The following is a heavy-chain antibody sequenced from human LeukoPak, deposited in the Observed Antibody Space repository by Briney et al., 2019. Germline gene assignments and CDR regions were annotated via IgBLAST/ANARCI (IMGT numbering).Heavy chain of an antibody. CDR2: ISYDGSNK. CDR3: ARASSRITMIVVVKGGFDY. CDR1: GFTFSSYA. D-gene: IGHD3-22*01. V-gene: IGHV3-30*01. Sequence: GGSLRLSCAASGFTFSSYAMHWVRQAPGKGLEWVAVISYDGSNKYYADSVKGRFTIFRDNSKNTLYLQMNSLRAEDTAVYYCARASSRITMIVVVKGGFDYWGQGTLVTVSS. J-gene: IGHJ4*02.